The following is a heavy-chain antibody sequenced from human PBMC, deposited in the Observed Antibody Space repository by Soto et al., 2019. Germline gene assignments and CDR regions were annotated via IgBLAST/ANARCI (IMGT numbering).Heavy chain of an antibody. Sequence: QPGGSLRLSCAASGFTFSSYWMSWVRQAPGKGLEWVANIKQDGSEKYYVDSVKGRFTISRDNAKNSLYLQMNSLRAEDTAVYYCARDLGRTAMVQYYYYGMDVWGQGTTVTVSS. V-gene: IGHV3-7*01. CDR3: ARDLGRTAMVQYYYYGMDV. D-gene: IGHD5-18*01. CDR2: IKQDGSEK. J-gene: IGHJ6*02. CDR1: GFTFSSYW.